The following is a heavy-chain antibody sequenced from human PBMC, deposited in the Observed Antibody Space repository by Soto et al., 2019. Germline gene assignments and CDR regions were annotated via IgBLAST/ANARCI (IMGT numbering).Heavy chain of an antibody. D-gene: IGHD2-2*01. CDR2: ITSKAHNYAT. Sequence: PGGSLRLSCAASGLTFSAASIHWVRQASGKGLEWVGRITSKAHNYATAYAASVNGRFTISRDDSKNTGHLQMNSLTTEDTAVYYCVRQGDSGTYQFRMNVWGKGTTVTVSS. J-gene: IGHJ6*03. CDR1: GLTFSAAS. V-gene: IGHV3-73*01. CDR3: VRQGDSGTYQFRMNV.